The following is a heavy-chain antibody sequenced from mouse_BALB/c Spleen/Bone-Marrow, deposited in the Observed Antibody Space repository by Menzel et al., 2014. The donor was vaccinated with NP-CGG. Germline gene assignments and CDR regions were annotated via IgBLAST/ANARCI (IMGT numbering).Heavy chain of an antibody. V-gene: IGHV1-67*01. D-gene: IGHD1-1*01. CDR3: ARNFYGSSYFDY. J-gene: IGHJ2*01. CDR2: ISTYSGNT. Sequence: VQLQQSGPELVRPGVPVKLSRKGSGYTFTAYAMHWVKQSHAKSLEWIGLISTYSGNTHYNQNFKGKATMTVDKSSSTAYMELARLTPEDSAIYYCARNFYGSSYFDYWGQGTTLTVSS. CDR1: GYTFTAYA.